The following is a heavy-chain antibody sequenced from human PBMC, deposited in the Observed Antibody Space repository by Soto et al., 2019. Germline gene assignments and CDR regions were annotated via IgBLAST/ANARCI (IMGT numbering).Heavy chain of an antibody. J-gene: IGHJ4*02. D-gene: IGHD2-8*02. V-gene: IGHV4-39*07. CDR2: INNSGST. CDR3: ARDKITGLFDY. Sequence: SETLSLTCTVSGGSITSSSYYWTWIRQPPGTGLEWIGEINNSGSTNYNPSLKSRVTISVDTSKNQFSLKLTSVTAADTAVYYCARDKITGLFDYWGQGTLVTVSS. CDR1: GGSITSSSYY.